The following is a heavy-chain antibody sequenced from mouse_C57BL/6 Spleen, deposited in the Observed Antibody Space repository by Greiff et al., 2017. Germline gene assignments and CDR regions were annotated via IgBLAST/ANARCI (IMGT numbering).Heavy chain of an antibody. V-gene: IGHV1-81*01. CDR3: ARRGWLRLRFAD. CDR1: GYTFTSYG. J-gene: IGHJ3*01. Sequence: QVQLQQSGAELARPGASVKLSCKASGYTFTSYGISWVKQRTGQGLEWIGEIYPRSGNTYYNEKFKGKATLTADKSSSTAYMELRSLTSEDSAVFFCARRGWLRLRFADWGQGTLVTVSA. D-gene: IGHD3-2*02. CDR2: IYPRSGNT.